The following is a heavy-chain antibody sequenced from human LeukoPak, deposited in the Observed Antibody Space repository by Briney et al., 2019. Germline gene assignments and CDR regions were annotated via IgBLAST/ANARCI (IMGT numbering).Heavy chain of an antibody. CDR2: IYYSGST. V-gene: IGHV4-30-4*01. Sequence: SQTLSLTCIISGGSINSGDYYWSWIRQPPGKGLEWIGYIYYSGSTFYNPSLQSRVTISIDTSKNQLSLKLSSVTAADTAVYYCARVKVRGSGWFDPWGQGTLVTVSS. J-gene: IGHJ5*02. D-gene: IGHD3-10*01. CDR3: ARVKVRGSGWFDP. CDR1: GGSINSGDYY.